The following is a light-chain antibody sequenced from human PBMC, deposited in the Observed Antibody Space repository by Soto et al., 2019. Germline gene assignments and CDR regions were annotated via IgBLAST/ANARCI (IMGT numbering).Light chain of an antibody. CDR1: QSVSRNS. Sequence: EIVLTQSPGTLSLSPGERATLSCRASQSVSRNSLSWYQQQPGQAPRLLIYGASSRATDIPDRFSGSGSGPDFTIIVSRLEHEDFAVYFCQQYGTSPPTFGPGTKVDIK. CDR2: GAS. CDR3: QQYGTSPPT. J-gene: IGKJ3*01. V-gene: IGKV3-20*01.